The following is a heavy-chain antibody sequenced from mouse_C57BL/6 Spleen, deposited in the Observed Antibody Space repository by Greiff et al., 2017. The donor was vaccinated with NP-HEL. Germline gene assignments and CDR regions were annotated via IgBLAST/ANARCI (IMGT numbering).Heavy chain of an antibody. CDR1: GYTFTDYE. CDR2: IDPETGGT. CDR3: TRRDYDGGYFDY. D-gene: IGHD2-4*01. Sequence: QVQLQQSWAELVRPGASVTLSCKASGYTFTDYEMHWVKQTPVRGLEWIGAIDPETGGTAYNQKFKGKAILTADKSSSTAYMELRSLTSEDSAVYYCTRRDYDGGYFDYWGQGTTLTVSS. J-gene: IGHJ2*01. V-gene: IGHV1-15*01.